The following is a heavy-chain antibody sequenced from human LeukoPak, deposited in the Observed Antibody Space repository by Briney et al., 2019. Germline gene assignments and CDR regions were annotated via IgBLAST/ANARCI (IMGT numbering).Heavy chain of an antibody. CDR2: VSYSGST. J-gene: IGHJ4*02. CDR1: GGSISSYY. V-gene: IGHV4-59*01. Sequence: SETLSLTCTVSGGSISSYYWSWVRQPPGKGLEWIGYVSYSGSTDYNPSLKSRVTISIDTSKNQFSLRLSSVTVADTAVYYCARENDRYGRIDYWGQGTLVSVSS. D-gene: IGHD5-18*01. CDR3: ARENDRYGRIDY.